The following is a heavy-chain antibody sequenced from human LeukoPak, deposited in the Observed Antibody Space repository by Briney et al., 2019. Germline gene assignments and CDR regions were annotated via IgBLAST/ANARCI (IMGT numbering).Heavy chain of an antibody. D-gene: IGHD3-22*01. J-gene: IGHJ3*02. Sequence: ASVKVSCKASGGTFSNYAISWVRQAPGQGLEWMGGIIPISGTANYAQKFQGRVTITADESTSTAYMELSSLRSEDTAVYYCARPPYYYDSSGYYYVGAFDIWDQGTMVTVSS. V-gene: IGHV1-69*13. CDR1: GGTFSNYA. CDR3: ARPPYYYDSSGYYYVGAFDI. CDR2: IIPISGTA.